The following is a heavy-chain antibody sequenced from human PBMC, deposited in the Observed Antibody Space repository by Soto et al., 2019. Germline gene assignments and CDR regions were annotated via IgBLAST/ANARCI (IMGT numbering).Heavy chain of an antibody. Sequence: ASVKVSCKASGFTFTSSAVQWVRQARGQRLEWIGWIVVGSGNTNYAQKFQERVTITRDMSTSTAYMELSSLRSEDTAVYYCAAADMNYYDSSGYFRAYYYGMDVWGQGTTVTVSS. J-gene: IGHJ6*02. D-gene: IGHD3-22*01. CDR1: GFTFTSSA. V-gene: IGHV1-58*01. CDR3: AAADMNYYDSSGYFRAYYYGMDV. CDR2: IVVGSGNT.